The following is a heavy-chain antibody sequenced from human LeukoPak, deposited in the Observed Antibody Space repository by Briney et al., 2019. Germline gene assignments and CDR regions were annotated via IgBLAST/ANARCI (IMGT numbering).Heavy chain of an antibody. D-gene: IGHD4-17*01. CDR3: ARFGDYVHDY. V-gene: IGHV4-59*01. Sequence: SETLSLTCTVSGGSISSYYWSWIRQPPGKGLEWIGYIYYSGSTNYNPSLKSRVTISVDTSKNQFSLKLSAVTAADTAVYYCARFGDYVHDYWGQGTLVTVSS. J-gene: IGHJ4*02. CDR1: GGSISSYY. CDR2: IYYSGST.